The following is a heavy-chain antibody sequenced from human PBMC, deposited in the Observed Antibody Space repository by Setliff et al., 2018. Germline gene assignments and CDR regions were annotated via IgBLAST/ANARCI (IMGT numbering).Heavy chain of an antibody. CDR1: GGSISGSHYS. CDR3: VRESRSTWYRRDF. Sequence: SETLSLTCSVSGGSISGSHYSWVWMRQPPGKRLEWIGSTYYNGTACYNPSLQSRVAISVDTSKNYFSLDVNSATAADTAVYYCVRESRSTWYRRDFWGQGTLVTVSS. V-gene: IGHV4-39*02. CDR2: TYYNGTA. D-gene: IGHD6-13*01. J-gene: IGHJ4*02.